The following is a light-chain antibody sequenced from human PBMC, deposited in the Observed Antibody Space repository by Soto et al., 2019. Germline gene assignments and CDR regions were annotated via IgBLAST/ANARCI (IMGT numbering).Light chain of an antibody. CDR2: GAS. CDR1: QSVGTY. J-gene: IGKJ1*01. V-gene: IGKV3-15*01. CDR3: QQYNDWPRT. Sequence: EIVMTQSPATLSVSPGERATLSCRASQSVGTYLAWYQQKPGQAPRLLIYGASTRAAGISSRLSGGGSGTEFTLTISSLQSEDFAIYYCQQYNDWPRTFGQGTKVGIK.